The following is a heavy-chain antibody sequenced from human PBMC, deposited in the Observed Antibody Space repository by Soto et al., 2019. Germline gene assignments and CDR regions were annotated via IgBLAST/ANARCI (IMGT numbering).Heavy chain of an antibody. V-gene: IGHV3-33*01. CDR3: AREGRSSWYPFDY. J-gene: IGHJ4*02. CDR2: IWYDGSNK. D-gene: IGHD6-13*01. CDR1: GFTFSSYG. Sequence: QVQLVESGGGVVQPGRSLRLSCAASGFTFSSYGMHWVRKAPGKGLEWVAVIWYDGSNKYYADSVKGRFTISRDNSKNTLYLQMNSLRAEDTAVYYCAREGRSSWYPFDYWGQGTLVTVSS.